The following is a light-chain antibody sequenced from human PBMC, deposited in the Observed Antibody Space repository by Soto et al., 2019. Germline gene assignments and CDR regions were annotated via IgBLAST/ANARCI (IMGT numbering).Light chain of an antibody. J-gene: IGKJ1*01. CDR1: QSVRTK. CDR3: QQYGRSPWT. Sequence: EIVMTQSPDTLYVSPGEGATLSCRASQSVRTKLAWYQQKAGQAPRLLIYGASTRATGIPDRFSGSGSGTDFILTISRLEPDDFAVYYCQQYGRSPWTFGQGTKVDIK. V-gene: IGKV3-20*01. CDR2: GAS.